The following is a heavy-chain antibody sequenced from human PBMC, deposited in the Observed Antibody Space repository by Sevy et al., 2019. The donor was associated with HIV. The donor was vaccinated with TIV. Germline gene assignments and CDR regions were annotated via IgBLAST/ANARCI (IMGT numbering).Heavy chain of an antibody. V-gene: IGHV1-69*13. J-gene: IGHJ4*02. CDR3: AILPYDYIWGSSRYRYYFDD. CDR2: ITPISGKA. Sequence: ASVKVSCKASGGTFSSHVINWVRQAPGQGLEWMGQITPISGKANYAQKFQGRVTFTADGSTTTAYMDLGSLRSEDTAVYYWAILPYDYIWGSSRYRYYFDDWGQGTLVTVSS. CDR1: GGTFSSHV. D-gene: IGHD3-16*02.